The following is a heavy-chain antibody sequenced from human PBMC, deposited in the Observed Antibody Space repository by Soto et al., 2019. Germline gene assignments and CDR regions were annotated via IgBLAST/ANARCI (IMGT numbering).Heavy chain of an antibody. CDR2: ISGSGGST. CDR3: AKDKIQGRSGSYSGDY. Sequence: GGSLRLSCAASGFTFSSYAMSWVRQAPGKGLEWVSAISGSGGSTYYADSVKGRFTISRDNSKNTLYLQMNSLRAEDTAVYYCAKDKIQGRSGSYSGDYWGQGTLVTVSS. CDR1: GFTFSSYA. D-gene: IGHD1-26*01. J-gene: IGHJ4*02. V-gene: IGHV3-23*01.